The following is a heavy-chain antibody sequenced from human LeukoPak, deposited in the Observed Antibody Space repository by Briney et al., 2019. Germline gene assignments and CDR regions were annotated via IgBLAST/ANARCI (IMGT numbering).Heavy chain of an antibody. CDR2: INHSGST. V-gene: IGHV4-34*01. D-gene: IGHD2-2*01. Sequence: SETLSLTCAVYGGSFSGYYWSWIRRPPGKGLEWIGEINHSGSTNYNPSLKSRVTISEDTSKNHFSLKLSSVTAADTAVYYCARTTAAYDYYYGMDVWGQGTTVTVSS. J-gene: IGHJ6*02. CDR3: ARTTAAYDYYYGMDV. CDR1: GGSFSGYY.